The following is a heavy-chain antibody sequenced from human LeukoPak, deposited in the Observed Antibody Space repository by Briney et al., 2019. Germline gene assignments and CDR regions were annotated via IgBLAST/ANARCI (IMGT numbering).Heavy chain of an antibody. D-gene: IGHD3-16*02. CDR2: IYYRSKWFN. V-gene: IGHV6-1*01. J-gene: IGHJ5*01. Sequence: SQTLSLTCDISGDTVTSTSGAWDWIRQSPSRGLEWLGRIYYRSKWFNDYAVPVKSRVTFNPDTSKNQVSLQLNSVIPEDTAVYYCAGERIDSFDSWGQGTLVTVSS. CDR3: AGERIDSFDS. CDR1: GDTVTSTSGA.